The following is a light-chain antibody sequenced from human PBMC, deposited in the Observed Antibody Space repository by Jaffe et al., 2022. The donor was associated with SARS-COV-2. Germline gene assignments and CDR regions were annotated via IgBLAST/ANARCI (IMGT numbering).Light chain of an antibody. Sequence: SYVLTQSPSVSVAPGKTAKITCGGDNIGKKSVHWYQHKPGQAPVLVIYYDSDRPSGIPERFSGTNSGNTATLTISRVEAGDEADYHCQVWVSVSDPVVFGGGTKLTVL. CDR2: YDS. CDR1: NIGKKS. J-gene: IGLJ2*01. V-gene: IGLV3-21*04. CDR3: QVWVSVSDPVV.